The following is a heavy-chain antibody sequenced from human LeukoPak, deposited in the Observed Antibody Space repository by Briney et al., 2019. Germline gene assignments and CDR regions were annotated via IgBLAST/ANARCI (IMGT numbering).Heavy chain of an antibody. CDR2: ISAYNGNT. CDR3: AKTSSLVLRYFDWLLSYYFDY. D-gene: IGHD3-9*01. J-gene: IGHJ4*02. CDR1: GYTFTSYG. Sequence: GASVKVSCKASGYTFTSYGISWVRQAPGQGLEWMGWISAYNGNTNYAQKLQGRVTMTTDTSTSTAYMELRSLRSDDTAVYYCAKTSSLVLRYFDWLLSYYFDYWGQGTLVTVSS. V-gene: IGHV1-18*01.